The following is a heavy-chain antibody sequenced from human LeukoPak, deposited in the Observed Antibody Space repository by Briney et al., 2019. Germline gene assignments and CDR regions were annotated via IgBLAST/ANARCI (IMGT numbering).Heavy chain of an antibody. CDR1: GFTFSSYS. Sequence: PGGSLRLSCAASGFTFSSYSMNWVRQAPGKGLEWVSYISSSSSTIYYADSVKGRFTISRDNAKNSLYLQMNSLRAEDTAVYYCARDHGVPAASPFGYYYYMDVWGKGTTVTVSS. CDR2: ISSSSSTI. V-gene: IGHV3-48*01. CDR3: ARDHGVPAASPFGYYYYMDV. D-gene: IGHD2-2*01. J-gene: IGHJ6*03.